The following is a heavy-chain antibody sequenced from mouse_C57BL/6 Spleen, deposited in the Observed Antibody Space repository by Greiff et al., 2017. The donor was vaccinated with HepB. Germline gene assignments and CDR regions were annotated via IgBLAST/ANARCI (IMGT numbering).Heavy chain of an antibody. V-gene: IGHV1-55*01. CDR2: IYPGSGST. CDR1: GYTFTSYW. CDR3: ARYPRGYHWYFDV. D-gene: IGHD3-1*01. Sequence: QVQLQHPGAELVKPGASVKMSCKASGYTFTSYWITWVKQRPGQGLEWIGDIYPGSGSTNYNEKFKSKATLTVDTSSSTAYMQLSSLTSEDSAVYYCARYPRGYHWYFDVWGTGTTVTVSS. J-gene: IGHJ1*03.